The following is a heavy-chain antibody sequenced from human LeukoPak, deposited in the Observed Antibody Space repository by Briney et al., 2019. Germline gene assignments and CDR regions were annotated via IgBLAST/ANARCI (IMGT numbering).Heavy chain of an antibody. CDR3: ARDIDCGGDCYFSDYYYYMDV. J-gene: IGHJ6*03. CDR2: INPSGGST. D-gene: IGHD2-21*01. Sequence: ASVKVSCKASGSTFTSYYMHWVRQAPGQGLEWMGIINPSGGSTSYAQKFQGRVTMTRDTSTSTVYMELSSLRSEDTAVYYCARDIDCGGDCYFSDYYYYMDVWGKGTTVTVSS. CDR1: GSTFTSYY. V-gene: IGHV1-46*01.